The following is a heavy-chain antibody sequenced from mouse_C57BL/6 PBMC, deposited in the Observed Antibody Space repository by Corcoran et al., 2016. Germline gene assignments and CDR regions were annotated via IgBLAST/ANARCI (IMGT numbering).Heavy chain of an antibody. CDR1: GYTFTDYY. Sequence: EVQLQQSGPELVKPGASVKISCKASGYTFTDYYMNWVKQSHGKSLEWIGDINPNNGGTSYNQKFKGKATLTVDKSSSTAYMELRSLTSEDSAVYYCGRGTTVVYWYFDVWGTGTTVTVSS. D-gene: IGHD1-1*01. V-gene: IGHV1-26*01. CDR3: GRGTTVVYWYFDV. J-gene: IGHJ1*03. CDR2: INPNNGGT.